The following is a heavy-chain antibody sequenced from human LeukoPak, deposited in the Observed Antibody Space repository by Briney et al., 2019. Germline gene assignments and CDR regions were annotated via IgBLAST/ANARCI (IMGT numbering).Heavy chain of an antibody. D-gene: IGHD3-3*01. CDR1: GFTFSSNY. Sequence: GGSLRLSCAASGFTFSSNYMSWVRQAPGKGLEWVSVIYSGGSTYYADSVKGRFTISRDNSKNTLYLQMNSLRAEDTAVYYCARSFGVVGNWFDPWGRGTLVTVSS. CDR3: ARSFGVVGNWFDP. CDR2: IYSGGST. J-gene: IGHJ5*02. V-gene: IGHV3-66*02.